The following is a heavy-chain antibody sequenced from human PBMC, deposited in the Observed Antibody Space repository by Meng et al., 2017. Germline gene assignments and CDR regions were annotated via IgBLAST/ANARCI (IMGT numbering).Heavy chain of an antibody. V-gene: IGHV1-2*06. J-gene: IGHJ4*02. CDR2: INPNSGGT. CDR3: ARSYSSGWYLRPDY. CDR1: GYTFTGYD. D-gene: IGHD6-19*01. Sequence: ASVKVSCKASGYTFTGYDMHWVRQAPGQGLEWMGRINPNSGGTNYAQKFQGRVTMTRNTSISTAYMELSRLRSGDTAVYYCARSYSSGWYLRPDYWGQGTLVTVSS.